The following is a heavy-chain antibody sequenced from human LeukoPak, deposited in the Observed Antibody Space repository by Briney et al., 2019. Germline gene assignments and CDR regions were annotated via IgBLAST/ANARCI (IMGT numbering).Heavy chain of an antibody. CDR3: AKLGQQLVEFGMDV. CDR1: GFTLSSSW. V-gene: IGHV3-74*01. D-gene: IGHD6-13*01. CDR2: INSDGSNT. Sequence: PGGSLRLSCEASGFTLSSSWMHWVRQPPGQGLVWVSRINSDGSNTDYAASVKGRFTISRDNSKNTLYLQMNSLRAEDTAVYYCAKLGQQLVEFGMDVWGQGTTVTVSS. J-gene: IGHJ6*02.